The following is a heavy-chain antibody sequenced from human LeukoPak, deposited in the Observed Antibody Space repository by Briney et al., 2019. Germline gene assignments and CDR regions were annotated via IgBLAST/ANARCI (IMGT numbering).Heavy chain of an antibody. CDR2: IYYSGST. CDR3: ARDSGDDWPFDFDY. J-gene: IGHJ4*02. D-gene: IGHD3-9*01. CDR1: GGSISGYY. V-gene: IGHV4-59*01. Sequence: SETLSLTCTVSGGSISGYYWSWIRQPPGKGLGWIGYIYYSGSTNYNPSLKSRVTISVDTSKNQFSLKLSSVTAADTAVYYCARDSGDDWPFDFDYWGQGTLVTVSS.